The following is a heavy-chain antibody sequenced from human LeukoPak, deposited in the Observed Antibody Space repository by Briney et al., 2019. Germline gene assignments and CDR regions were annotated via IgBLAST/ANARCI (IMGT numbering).Heavy chain of an antibody. CDR3: ARDIDCSGGSCSGRFDP. D-gene: IGHD2-15*01. CDR2: IEKDGSEI. V-gene: IGHV3-7*01. CDR1: GFTFSNYW. Sequence: GGSLRLSCAASGFTFSNYWMNWVRQAPGKGMEWVAIIEKDGSEILYVDSVKGRFTISRDNAKNSLYLQMNSLRAEDTAVYYCARDIDCSGGSCSGRFDPWGQGTLVTVSS. J-gene: IGHJ5*02.